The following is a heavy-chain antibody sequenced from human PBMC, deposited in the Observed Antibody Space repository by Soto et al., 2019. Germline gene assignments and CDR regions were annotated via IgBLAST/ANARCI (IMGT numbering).Heavy chain of an antibody. D-gene: IGHD2-15*01. CDR3: ARREGDCRGGSCPYYHD. CDR2: IYHSGST. CDR1: GGSISSNDW. J-gene: IGHJ4*02. Sequence: QVQLQESGPGLVKPSETLSLTCTVSGGSISSNDWWSWVRQTPGKGLEWIGGIYHSGSTNYNPSLKRRVTLSLDKSKNHFSLSLNFVTAADTAVYYCARREGDCRGGSCPYYHDWGQGTLVTASS. V-gene: IGHV4-4*02.